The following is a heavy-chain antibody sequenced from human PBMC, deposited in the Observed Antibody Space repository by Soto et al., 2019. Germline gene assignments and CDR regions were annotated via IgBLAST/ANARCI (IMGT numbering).Heavy chain of an antibody. V-gene: IGHV5-51*01. J-gene: IGHJ5*02. CDR3: ARGYFDSGHGYDL. Sequence: VESLKISCKGPGHLFNNHWICCLLQTPRKGLEWMGLIFTRDSETKTSPSFQGHVSFSVDNSINTVYLQWTSLKTTDTGIYFCARGYFDSGHGYDLWGQGTLVTVSS. D-gene: IGHD3-10*01. CDR1: GHLFNNHW. CDR2: IFTRDSET.